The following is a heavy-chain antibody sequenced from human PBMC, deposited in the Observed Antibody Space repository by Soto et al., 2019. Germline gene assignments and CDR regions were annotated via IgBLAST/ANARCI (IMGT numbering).Heavy chain of an antibody. J-gene: IGHJ3*02. CDR3: ARDVKGYSSGWYVAFDI. CDR1: GGTFSSYA. D-gene: IGHD6-19*01. CDR2: IIPIFGTA. Sequence: ASVKVSCKASGGTFSSYAISWVRQAPGQGLEWMGGIIPIFGTANYAQKFQGRVTITADESTSTAYMELSSLRSEDTAVYYCARDVKGYSSGWYVAFDIWGQGTMVTV. V-gene: IGHV1-69*13.